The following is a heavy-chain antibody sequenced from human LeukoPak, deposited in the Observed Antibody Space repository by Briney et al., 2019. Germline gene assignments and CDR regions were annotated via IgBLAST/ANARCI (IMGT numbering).Heavy chain of an antibody. CDR1: GGSISSGGYS. CDR3: ARDMWFVPTN. J-gene: IGHJ4*02. D-gene: IGHD2-21*01. V-gene: IGHV4-30-2*01. Sequence: SQTLSLTCAVSGGSISSGGYSWSWIRQPPGKGLEWIGYIYHSGSTYYNPSLKSRVTISVDRSKNQFSLKLSSVTAADTAVYYCARDMWFVPTNWGQGTLVTVSS. CDR2: IYHSGST.